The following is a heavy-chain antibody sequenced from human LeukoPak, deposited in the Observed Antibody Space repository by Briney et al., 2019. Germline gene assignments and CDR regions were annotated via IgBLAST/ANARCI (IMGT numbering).Heavy chain of an antibody. Sequence: SETLSLTCAVYGESFSGYYWSWIRQTPGKGLEWIGEINHSGSTKYNPSLKSRVTISVDTSKNQFSLKLSSVTAADTAVYYCARHNQRRVVVPHNGYYMDVWGKGTTVTISS. D-gene: IGHD2-2*01. CDR2: INHSGST. CDR3: ARHNQRRVVVPHNGYYMDV. V-gene: IGHV4-34*01. CDR1: GESFSGYY. J-gene: IGHJ6*03.